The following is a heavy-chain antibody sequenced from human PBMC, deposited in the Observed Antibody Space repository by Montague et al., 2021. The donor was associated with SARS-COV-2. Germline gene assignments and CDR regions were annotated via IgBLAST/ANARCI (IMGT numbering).Heavy chain of an antibody. CDR1: DGSISSPNW. CDR2: IYYTGNT. J-gene: IGHJ6*02. V-gene: IGHV4-4*02. Sequence: SETLSLTCAVSDGSISSPNWWNWVRQPPGKGLEWIGEIYYTGNTNYNPSLKSRVTIFIDKSKNHFSLQLSSVTAADTAVYYCARGGTYHYGMDVWGPGTTVAVSS. CDR3: ARGGTYHYGMDV. D-gene: IGHD3-16*01.